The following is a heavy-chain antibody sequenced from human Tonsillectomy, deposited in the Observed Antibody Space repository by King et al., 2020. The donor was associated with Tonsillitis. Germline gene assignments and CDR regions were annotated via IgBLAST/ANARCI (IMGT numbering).Heavy chain of an antibody. D-gene: IGHD6-6*01. CDR1: GGSISSYY. V-gene: IGHV4-59*08. CDR2: IYYSGGP. Sequence: QLQESGPGLVQPSETLSLTCTVSGGSISSYYWSWIRQPPGKGLEWIGYIYYSGGPNYNPPLKRRVTKSVHTSKNHFFLKLCAVTAADTAVYYCAGEYSSSRGYFDYWGQGTLVTVSS. J-gene: IGHJ4*02. CDR3: AGEYSSSRGYFDY.